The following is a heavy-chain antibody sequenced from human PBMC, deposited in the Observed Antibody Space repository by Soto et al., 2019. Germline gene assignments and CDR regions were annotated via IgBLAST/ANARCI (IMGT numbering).Heavy chain of an antibody. Sequence: QVQLVQSGAEVKKPGSSVKVSCKASGGTFSSYAISWVRQAPGQGLEWMGGIIPIFGTANYAQKFQGRVTITADESTSTAYMGLSSLRSEDTAVYYCSGTDLGGYSYGSPYYYYYGMDVWGQGTTVTVSS. V-gene: IGHV1-69*01. CDR1: GGTFSSYA. CDR3: SGTDLGGYSYGSPYYYYYGMDV. J-gene: IGHJ6*02. D-gene: IGHD5-18*01. CDR2: IIPIFGTA.